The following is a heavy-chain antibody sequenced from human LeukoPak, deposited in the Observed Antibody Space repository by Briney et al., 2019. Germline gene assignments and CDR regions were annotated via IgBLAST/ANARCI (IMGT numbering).Heavy chain of an antibody. CDR2: ISSSSSYI. V-gene: IGHV3-21*01. J-gene: IGHJ4*02. CDR3: AKGYSGRNGPHDY. Sequence: GGSLRFSCAASGFTFSSYSMNWVRQAPGKGLEWVSSISSSSSYIYYADSVKGRFTSSRDNAKNSLYLQMNSLRAEDTAVYYCAKGYSGRNGPHDYWGQGTLVTVSS. D-gene: IGHD1-26*01. CDR1: GFTFSSYS.